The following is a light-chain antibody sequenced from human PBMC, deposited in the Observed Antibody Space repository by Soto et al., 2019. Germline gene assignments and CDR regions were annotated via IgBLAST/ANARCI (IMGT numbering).Light chain of an antibody. CDR2: DAS. Sequence: DIQLTQSPSIVSASLGDRVTISCRASKSVFIWLAWYQQKRGKAPKLLISDASALETGVPPRFSGSRFETQFPLSIDGLQSDEFAVYYCHQYQSYSSSFGQGTELEF. CDR1: KSVFIW. J-gene: IGKJ2*03. CDR3: HQYQSYSSS. V-gene: IGKV1-5*01.